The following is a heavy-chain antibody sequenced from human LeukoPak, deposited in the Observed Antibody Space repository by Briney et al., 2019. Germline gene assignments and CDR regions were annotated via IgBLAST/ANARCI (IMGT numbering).Heavy chain of an antibody. Sequence: PGGSLRLSCAVSGFSFSSYGINWVRQAPGKGLEWVSAISGSGGSTDNADSVKGRFTISRDNSKNTLYLQMSSLRPEDTAVYYCAKDVGNDLTGYYNWFDPWGQGTLVTVSS. D-gene: IGHD3-9*01. CDR1: GFSFSSYG. V-gene: IGHV3-23*01. CDR3: AKDVGNDLTGYYNWFDP. CDR2: ISGSGGST. J-gene: IGHJ5*02.